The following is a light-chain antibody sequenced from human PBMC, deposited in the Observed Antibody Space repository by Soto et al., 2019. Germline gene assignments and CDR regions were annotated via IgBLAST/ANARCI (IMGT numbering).Light chain of an antibody. CDR3: SSYTSTYSLV. Sequence: QSALTQPASVSGSPGQSVTISCTGTIDEIGAYDYVSWYQQRPGSAPQLIIYDVNNRPSGTSHRSSGSKSVHTAYLTISGLQSDDEATYHCSSYTSTYSLVFGTGTKVTVL. CDR1: IDEIGAYDY. J-gene: IGLJ1*01. V-gene: IGLV2-14*03. CDR2: DVN.